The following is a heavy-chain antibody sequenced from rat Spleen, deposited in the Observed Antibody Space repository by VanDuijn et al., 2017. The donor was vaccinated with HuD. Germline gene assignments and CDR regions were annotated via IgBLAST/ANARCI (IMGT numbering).Heavy chain of an antibody. V-gene: IGHV5-20*01. D-gene: IGHD1-4*01. CDR3: TTEPGYNSYFDY. CDR2: FSYDGVST. CDR1: GFTFSDYY. Sequence: EVQLVESGGGLVQPGRSMKVSCAASGFTFSDYYMAWVRQAPKKGLEWVASFSYDGVSTYYRDSVKGRFTISRDNAKSSLYLQMDSLRSEDTATYYCTTEPGYNSYFDYWGQGVMVTVSS. J-gene: IGHJ2*01.